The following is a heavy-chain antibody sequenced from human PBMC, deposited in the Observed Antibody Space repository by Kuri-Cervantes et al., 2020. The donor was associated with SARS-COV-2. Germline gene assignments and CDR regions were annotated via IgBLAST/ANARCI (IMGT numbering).Heavy chain of an antibody. V-gene: IGHV4-39*01. Sequence: SETLSLTCTVSGGSISSSSYYWGWIRQPPGKGLEWIGSIYYSGSTYYNPSLKSRVTISVDTSKNQFSLKLSSVTAADTAVYYCASFGDHLGLRYFDNPPYSFDYWGQGTLVTVSS. CDR1: GGSISSSSYY. CDR2: IYYSGST. J-gene: IGHJ4*02. CDR3: ASFGDHLGLRYFDNPPYSFDY. D-gene: IGHD3-9*01.